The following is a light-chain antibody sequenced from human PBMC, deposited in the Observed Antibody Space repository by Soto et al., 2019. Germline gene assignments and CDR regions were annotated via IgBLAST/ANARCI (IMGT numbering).Light chain of an antibody. CDR1: SSNVGAGYD. Sequence: QSVLTQPPSVSGAPGQTVTISCTGSSSNVGAGYDIHWYQQLPGSAPRLLISGNSHRPSGVPDRFSGSTSGTSASLAITGLQAEDEADYYCQSYDTSLSGFVVFGGGTKVTVL. V-gene: IGLV1-40*01. J-gene: IGLJ2*01. CDR3: QSYDTSLSGFVV. CDR2: GNS.